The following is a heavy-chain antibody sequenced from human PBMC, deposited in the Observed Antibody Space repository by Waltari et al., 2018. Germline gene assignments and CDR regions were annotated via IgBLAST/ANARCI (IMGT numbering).Heavy chain of an antibody. D-gene: IGHD6-13*01. CDR1: GGSISSGAYQ. J-gene: IGHJ5*02. Sequence: QVQLQESGPGLVQPSQTLSLMCTVSGGSISSGAYQGSWIRQPPGKGLEWIGYSYYSGSTYYNPSLKSRVTISVDTSKNQFSRKLSSVTAADTAVYYCARVNEGTAAGNNWFDPWGQGTLVTVSS. V-gene: IGHV4-30-4*01. CDR2: SYYSGST. CDR3: ARVNEGTAAGNNWFDP.